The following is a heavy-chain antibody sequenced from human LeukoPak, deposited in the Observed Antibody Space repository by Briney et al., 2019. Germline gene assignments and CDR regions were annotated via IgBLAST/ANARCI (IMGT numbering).Heavy chain of an antibody. CDR3: ARETCSGGSCYYKNNWFDP. V-gene: IGHV3-30*03. Sequence: GRSLRLSCAASGFTFSNYGIHWVRQAPGKGLEWVAVISYDGNNKYYADSVKGRFTISRDNAKNSLYLQMNSLRAEDTAVYYCARETCSGGSCYYKNNWFDPWGQGTLVTVSS. D-gene: IGHD2-15*01. CDR2: ISYDGNNK. J-gene: IGHJ5*02. CDR1: GFTFSNYG.